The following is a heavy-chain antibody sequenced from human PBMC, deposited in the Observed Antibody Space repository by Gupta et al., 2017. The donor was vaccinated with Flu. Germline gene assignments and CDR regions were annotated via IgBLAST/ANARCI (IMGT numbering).Heavy chain of an antibody. J-gene: IGHJ2*01. CDR1: GVSITAYY. V-gene: IGHV4-59*01. D-gene: IGHD7-27*01. Sequence: QVQLQESGPGLVKPAETLSLICSVSGVSITAYYWNWVRQSPGKGLEWIGYMYYGGTTNYNPSLKSRVSISVDTSKTQFSLKLNSVTAADTAVYYCARITGGNWYFDLWGRGTLVTVSS. CDR3: ARITGGNWYFDL. CDR2: MYYGGTT.